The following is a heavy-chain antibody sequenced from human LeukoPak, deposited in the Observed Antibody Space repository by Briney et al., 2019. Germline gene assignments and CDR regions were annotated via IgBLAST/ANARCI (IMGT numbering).Heavy chain of an antibody. J-gene: IGHJ4*02. CDR1: GFTFSDYY. CDR2: ISTSGSTI. Sequence: GGSLRLSCAASGFTFSDYYMSWIRQAPGKGLEWVSYISTSGSTIYYADSVKGRFTISRDNSKNTLYLQMNSLRAEDTAVYYCAKDRRSGSRASPFDYWGQGTLVTVSS. V-gene: IGHV3-11*01. CDR3: AKDRRSGSRASPFDY.